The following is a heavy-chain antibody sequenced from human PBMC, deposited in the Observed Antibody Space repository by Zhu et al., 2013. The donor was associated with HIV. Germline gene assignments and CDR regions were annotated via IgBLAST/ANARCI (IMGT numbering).Heavy chain of an antibody. D-gene: IGHD3-9*01. V-gene: IGHV1-2*02. CDR2: INPNSGGT. CDR3: ARDPSTRYYTDI. Sequence: QVQLVQSGAEVKKPGASVKVSCKASGYTFTGYNMHWVRQAPGQGLEWMGWINPNSGGTNYAQKFQGRISVTRDTSINTVYMELRSLTSDDTAVYYCARDPSTRYYTDIWGKGTTAIVSS. J-gene: IGHJ6*03. CDR1: GYTFTGYN.